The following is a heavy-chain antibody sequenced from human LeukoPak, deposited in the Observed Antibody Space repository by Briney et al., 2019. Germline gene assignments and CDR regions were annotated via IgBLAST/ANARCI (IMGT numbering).Heavy chain of an antibody. CDR1: RFTSSDYG. D-gene: IGHD2/OR15-2a*01. CDR2: IRQDGGEM. CDR3: ARGSTFTSA. Sequence: GGALRVSRVSSRFTSSDYGMTWVREARGKRREWVANIRQDGGEMYYVDSVKGRFTISRDNAKSSLYLQMNNLRVEDTGVYYCARGSTFTSAWGQGTLVTVSS. J-gene: IGHJ5*02. V-gene: IGHV3-7*05.